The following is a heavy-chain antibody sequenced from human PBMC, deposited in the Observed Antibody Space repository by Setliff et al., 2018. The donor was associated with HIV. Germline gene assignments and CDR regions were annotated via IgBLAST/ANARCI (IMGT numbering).Heavy chain of an antibody. Sequence: PGGSLRLSCAASGFSFKTYVIHWVRQAPGKGLEWVALIWYDGRNIKYADSVKGRFTISRDNSKNTVNLQMNSLRPEDTAMYYCAGDPRLVDFWGQGTMVTVSS. CDR3: AGDPRLVDF. CDR1: GFSFKTYV. V-gene: IGHV3-33*08. CDR2: IWYDGRNI. J-gene: IGHJ3*01. D-gene: IGHD2-8*02.